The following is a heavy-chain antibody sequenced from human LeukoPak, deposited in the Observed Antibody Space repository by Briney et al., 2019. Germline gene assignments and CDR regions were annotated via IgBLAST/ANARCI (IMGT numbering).Heavy chain of an antibody. Sequence: GGSLRLSCAASGFTLSSYWMSWVRQAPGKGLEWVANIKQDGSEKYYVDSVKGRFTISRDNSKNTLYLQMNSLRAEDTAVYYCARWSTVNDAFDIWGQGTMVTVSS. V-gene: IGHV3-7*01. CDR1: GFTLSSYW. CDR3: ARWSTVNDAFDI. CDR2: IKQDGSEK. J-gene: IGHJ3*02. D-gene: IGHD4-17*01.